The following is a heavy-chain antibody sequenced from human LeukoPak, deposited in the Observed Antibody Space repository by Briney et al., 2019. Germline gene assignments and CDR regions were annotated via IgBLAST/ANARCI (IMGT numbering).Heavy chain of an antibody. V-gene: IGHV1-69*04. Sequence: SVKVSCKASGGTFSSYAISWVRQAPGQGLEWMGRIIPILGIANYAQKFQGRVTITADKSTSTAYMELSSLRFEDTAVYYCARGGFDWLPDYWGQGTLVTVSS. CDR1: GGTFSSYA. D-gene: IGHD3-9*01. CDR3: ARGGFDWLPDY. J-gene: IGHJ4*02. CDR2: IIPILGIA.